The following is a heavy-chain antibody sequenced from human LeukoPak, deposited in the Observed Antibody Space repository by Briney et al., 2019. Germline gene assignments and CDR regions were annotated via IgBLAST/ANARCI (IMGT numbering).Heavy chain of an antibody. V-gene: IGHV4-4*09. D-gene: IGHD3-3*01. Sequence: SGTLSLTCAVSGVSISPHYWAWIRQPPGKGLEWIGYIHTSGSNNQYPSLKSRVTISVDKSKNHFSLRLTSVTAADTAVYYCARLSAAVHLGAFDLWGQGTMVTVSS. CDR2: IHTSGSN. J-gene: IGHJ3*01. CDR1: GVSISPHY. CDR3: ARLSAAVHLGAFDL.